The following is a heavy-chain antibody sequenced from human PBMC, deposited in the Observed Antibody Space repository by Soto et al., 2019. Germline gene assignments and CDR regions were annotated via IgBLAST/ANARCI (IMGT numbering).Heavy chain of an antibody. V-gene: IGHV1-3*01. J-gene: IGHJ4*02. Sequence: ASVKVSCKASGYTFTSYAMHWVRQAPGQRLEWMGWINAGNGNTKYSQKFQGRVTITRDTSASTAYMELSSLRSEDTAVYYCATDSSGYYEIDYWGQGTLVTVSS. D-gene: IGHD3-22*01. CDR1: GYTFTSYA. CDR2: INAGNGNT. CDR3: ATDSSGYYEIDY.